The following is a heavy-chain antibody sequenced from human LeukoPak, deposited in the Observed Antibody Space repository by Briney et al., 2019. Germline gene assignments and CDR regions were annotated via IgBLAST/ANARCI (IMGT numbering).Heavy chain of an antibody. D-gene: IGHD1-7*01. CDR3: ARESSAFDI. Sequence: PEGSLRLSCAASGFTFSTYTMNWVRQAPGKGLEWVSSITTSSSYIYYADSVKGRFTISRDNSKNTLYLQMNSLTAEDTAVYYCARESSAFDIWGQGTVVTVSS. J-gene: IGHJ3*02. CDR1: GFTFSTYT. V-gene: IGHV3-21*01. CDR2: ITTSSSYI.